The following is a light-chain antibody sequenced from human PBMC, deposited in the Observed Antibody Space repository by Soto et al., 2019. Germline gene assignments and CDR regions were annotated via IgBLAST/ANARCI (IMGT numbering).Light chain of an antibody. CDR2: DAS. J-gene: IGKJ1*01. V-gene: IGKV3-11*01. CDR3: QQRSNWPPWT. CDR1: QSVSSY. Sequence: EIVLTQXXAXXXXSXXXRXXLSXRASQSVSSYLAWYQQKPGQAPRLLIYDASNRATGIPARFSGSGSGTDFTLTISSLEPEDFAVYYCQQRSNWPPWTFGQGTKV.